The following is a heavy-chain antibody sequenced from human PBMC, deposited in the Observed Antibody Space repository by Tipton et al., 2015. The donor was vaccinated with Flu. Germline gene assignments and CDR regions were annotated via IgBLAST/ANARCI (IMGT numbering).Heavy chain of an antibody. J-gene: IGHJ4*02. CDR1: GDSVSSNSAA. CDR2: TYYRSKWYN. CDR3: ARDSTLPGIAVAGNFDC. V-gene: IGHV6-1*01. D-gene: IGHD6-19*01. Sequence: GLVKPSQTLSLTCAISGDSVSSNSAAWNWIRQSPSRGLEWLGRTYYRSKWYNDYAVSVKSRITINPDTSQNQFSLQLNSVTPEDTAVYYCARDSTLPGIAVAGNFDCWGQGTLVTVSS.